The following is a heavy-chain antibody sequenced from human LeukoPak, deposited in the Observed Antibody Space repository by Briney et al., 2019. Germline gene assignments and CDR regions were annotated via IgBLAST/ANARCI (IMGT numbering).Heavy chain of an antibody. D-gene: IGHD3-3*01. CDR1: GFTFTSSA. CDR2: IVVGSGNT. J-gene: IGHJ6*03. CDR3: AATSVYYDFWSGYSGHYYYMDV. V-gene: IGHV1-58*02. Sequence: ASVKVSCKASGFTFTSSAMQWVRQARGQRLELRGWIVVGSGNTNYAQKFQERVTITRDMSTSTAYMELSSLRSEDTAVYYCAATSVYYDFWSGYSGHYYYMDVWGKGTTVTVSS.